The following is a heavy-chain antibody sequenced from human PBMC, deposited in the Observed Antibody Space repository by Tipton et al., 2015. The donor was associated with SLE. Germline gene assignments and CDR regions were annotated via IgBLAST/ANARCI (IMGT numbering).Heavy chain of an antibody. CDR3: VASGYGDRHFDY. Sequence: SLRLSCAASGFIFSDHYMDWVRQAPGKGLEWVGRTRNKVNSHTTEYAASVKGRFTISRDDSENSLYLQMNSLKTEDTAVYYCVASGYGDRHFDYWGQGILVTVSS. CDR2: TRNKVNSHTT. J-gene: IGHJ4*02. V-gene: IGHV3-72*01. D-gene: IGHD5-12*01. CDR1: GFIFSDHY.